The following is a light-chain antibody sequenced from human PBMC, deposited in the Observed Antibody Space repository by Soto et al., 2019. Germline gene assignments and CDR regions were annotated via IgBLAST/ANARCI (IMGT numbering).Light chain of an antibody. J-gene: IGKJ2*01. CDR1: QSVSSY. CDR2: DAS. V-gene: IGKV3-11*01. Sequence: PGERATLSCRANQSVSSYLAWYQQKPGQAPRLLIYDASSRATGIPARFSGSGSGTDFTLTISSLEPEDFAVYYCQQRGYTFGQGTKLEIK. CDR3: QQRGYT.